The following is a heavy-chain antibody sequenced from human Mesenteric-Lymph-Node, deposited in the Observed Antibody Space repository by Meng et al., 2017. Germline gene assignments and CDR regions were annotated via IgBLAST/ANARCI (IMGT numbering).Heavy chain of an antibody. D-gene: IGHD3-10*01. Sequence: GESLKISCAASGFTFSSYGMHWVRQAPGKGLEWVAVIWYDGSNKYYADSVKGRFTISRDNSKNTLYLQMNSLRAEDTAVYYCARDSPTYYYGSGSYQHDAFDIWGQGTMVTVSS. CDR1: GFTFSSYG. CDR3: ARDSPTYYYGSGSYQHDAFDI. CDR2: IWYDGSNK. V-gene: IGHV3-33*01. J-gene: IGHJ3*02.